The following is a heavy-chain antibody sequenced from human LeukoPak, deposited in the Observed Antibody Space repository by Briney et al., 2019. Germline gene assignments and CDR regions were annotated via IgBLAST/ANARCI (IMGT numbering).Heavy chain of an antibody. CDR3: AAEFSNEQWLDWDY. Sequence: SETLSLTCTVSADSISNYYWTWLRQPPGKGLEWIGYIYNSGSTNYNTSLKSRVTISMDTSKDQFSLKLSSVTAADTAEYYCAAEFSNEQWLDWDYWGQGTLVTVSS. J-gene: IGHJ4*02. CDR1: ADSISNYY. V-gene: IGHV4-59*01. CDR2: IYNSGST. D-gene: IGHD6-19*01.